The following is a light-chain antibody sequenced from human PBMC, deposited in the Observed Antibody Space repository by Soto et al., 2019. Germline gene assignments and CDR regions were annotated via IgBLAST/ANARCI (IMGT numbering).Light chain of an antibody. CDR1: QSVSIY. CDR2: GAS. V-gene: IGKV3-11*01. Sequence: IVLPQSPATLSLSPGERATLSCRASQSVSIYLAWYQQKPGQAPRLLIHGASPRATGVPARFSGSGSGTDFTLTISSLEPEDFAVYYCHQRSNWPPDTFGRGTRLEIK. CDR3: HQRSNWPPDT. J-gene: IGKJ5*01.